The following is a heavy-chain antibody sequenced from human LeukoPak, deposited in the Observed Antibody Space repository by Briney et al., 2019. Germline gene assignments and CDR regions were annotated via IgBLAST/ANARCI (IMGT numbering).Heavy chain of an antibody. CDR1: GFTFSSYS. CDR2: ISSSSSSYI. V-gene: IGHV3-21*01. D-gene: IGHD3-3*01. J-gene: IGHJ6*02. Sequence: PGGSLRLSCAASGFTFSSYSMNWVRQAPGKGLEWVSSISSSSSSYIYYADSVKGRFTISRDNAKNSLYLQMNSLRAEDTAVYYRARDSSYYDFWSGYPMLAPAKNYGMDVWGQGTTVTVSS. CDR3: ARDSSYYDFWSGYPMLAPAKNYGMDV.